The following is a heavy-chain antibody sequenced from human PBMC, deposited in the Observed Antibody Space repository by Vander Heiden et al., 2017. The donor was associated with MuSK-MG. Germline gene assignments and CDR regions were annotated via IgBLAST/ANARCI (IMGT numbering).Heavy chain of an antibody. J-gene: IGHJ4*02. Sequence: EVQLVESGGGLVQPGRSLRRSCAASGFTFDDYAMHWVRQAPGKGLEWVSGISWNSGSIGYADSVKGRVTISRDNAKNSLYLQMNSLRAEDTALYYCAKAGVGSSWSPGTPLDYWCQGTLVTVSS. D-gene: IGHD6-13*01. CDR2: ISWNSGSI. CDR1: GFTFDDYA. V-gene: IGHV3-9*01. CDR3: AKAGVGSSWSPGTPLDY.